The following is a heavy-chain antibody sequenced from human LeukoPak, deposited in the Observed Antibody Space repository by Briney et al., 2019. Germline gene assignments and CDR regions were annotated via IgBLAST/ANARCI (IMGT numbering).Heavy chain of an antibody. CDR3: ARGYSSSGEWIYYYYGMDV. D-gene: IGHD6-13*01. Sequence: PSETLSLTCAVYGGSFSGYYWSWIRQPPGKGLEWIGEINHSGSTNYNPSLKSRVTISVDTSKNQFSLKLSSVTAADTAVYYCARGYSSSGEWIYYYYGMDVWGQGTTVTVSS. V-gene: IGHV4-34*01. CDR1: GGSFSGYY. CDR2: INHSGST. J-gene: IGHJ6*02.